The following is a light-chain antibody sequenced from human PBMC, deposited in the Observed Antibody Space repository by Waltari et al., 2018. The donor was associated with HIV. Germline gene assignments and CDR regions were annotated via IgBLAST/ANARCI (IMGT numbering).Light chain of an antibody. J-gene: IGKJ2*01. V-gene: IGKV3-15*01. CDR3: QQYHDWPRYT. Sequence: TKPPVILSVSPGERVTLPCRASQSVDKNVAWYQHKPGPPPRVVIYGASTRAPCLPVSFSGSGSGTDFTLTINNLKSEDLGTYYCQQYHDWPRYTFGLGTRLDIK. CDR1: QSVDKN. CDR2: GAS.